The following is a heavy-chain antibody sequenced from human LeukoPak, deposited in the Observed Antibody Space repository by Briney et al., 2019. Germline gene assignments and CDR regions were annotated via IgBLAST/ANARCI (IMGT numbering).Heavy chain of an antibody. CDR2: MNQYGTER. Sequence: GGSLRLSCAPSGFRFSTYWLSWVRQAPGKGLKRVATMNQYGTERYYVDSVRGRFTISRDNAKNSLYLQMNSLRAEDTAVYYCARDKGYTTYDYWGQGTLVTVSS. J-gene: IGHJ4*02. D-gene: IGHD5-24*01. CDR3: ARDKGYTTYDY. V-gene: IGHV3-7*01. CDR1: GFRFSTYW.